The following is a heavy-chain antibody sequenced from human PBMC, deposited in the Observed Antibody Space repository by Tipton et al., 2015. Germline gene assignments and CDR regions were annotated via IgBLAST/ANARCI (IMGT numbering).Heavy chain of an antibody. Sequence: TLSLTCAVYGGPLRGFYWSWIRQPPGKGLEWIGEIYHDGGTDYNPSLKSRVTISVDTSKNQFSLKLTSVTAADTAVYYCARLHDYGDYAVDYWGQGTLVTVSS. J-gene: IGHJ4*02. CDR3: ARLHDYGDYAVDY. D-gene: IGHD4-17*01. CDR1: GGPLRGFY. CDR2: IYHDGGT. V-gene: IGHV4-34*09.